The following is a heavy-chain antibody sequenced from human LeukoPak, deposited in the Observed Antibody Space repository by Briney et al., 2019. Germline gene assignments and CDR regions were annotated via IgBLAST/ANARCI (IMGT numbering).Heavy chain of an antibody. Sequence: PGGSLRLSSAASGFTFGNSWVHWVRQAPGKGLVWVSLINADGSTATYADSVKGRFTISRDNARNTLSLQMNSLTNEDTAVYYCVVVVEPPDSDGFDVWGQGTMITVSS. CDR1: GFTFGNSW. D-gene: IGHD1-14*01. J-gene: IGHJ3*01. CDR2: INADGSTA. V-gene: IGHV3-74*01. CDR3: VVVVEPPDSDGFDV.